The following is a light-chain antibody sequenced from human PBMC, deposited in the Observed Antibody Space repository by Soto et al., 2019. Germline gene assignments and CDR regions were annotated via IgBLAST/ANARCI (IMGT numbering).Light chain of an antibody. J-gene: IGKJ1*01. V-gene: IGKV3-20*01. CDR2: GAS. Sequence: EIVLTQSPATLSLSPGDRATLSCRASQSITNYLGWYQQKPGQAPRLLIYGASNRATGIPDRFSGSGSGTDFTLTISRLEPEDFAVYYCQQYGSSGTFGQGTKVDI. CDR1: QSITNY. CDR3: QQYGSSGT.